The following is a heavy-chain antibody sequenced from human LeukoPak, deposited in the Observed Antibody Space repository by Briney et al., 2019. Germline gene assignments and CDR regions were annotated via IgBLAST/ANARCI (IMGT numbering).Heavy chain of an antibody. Sequence: PGGSLRLSCAASGFTFSSYEMNWVRQVPGKGLEWVSYISGSGTTIYYADSAKGRFTISRDNAKNSLYLQMNSLRAEDTAVYYCVSAYGGLLDYWGQGTLVTVSS. D-gene: IGHD3-16*01. J-gene: IGHJ4*02. CDR3: VSAYGGLLDY. CDR1: GFTFSSYE. V-gene: IGHV3-48*03. CDR2: ISGSGTTI.